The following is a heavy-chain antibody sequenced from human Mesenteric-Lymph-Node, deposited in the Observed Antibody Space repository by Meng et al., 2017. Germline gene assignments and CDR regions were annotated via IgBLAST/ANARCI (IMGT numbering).Heavy chain of an antibody. V-gene: IGHV4-34*01. CDR2: INHSGST. J-gene: IGHJ4*02. Sequence: SETLSLTCAVYGVSFSSYYWSWIRQPPGKGLEWIGEINHSGSTNYNPSLKSRVTISVDTSKNQFSLKLTSVTAADTAVYYCASRGIAVAGANWGQGTLVTVSS. CDR3: ASRGIAVAGAN. D-gene: IGHD6-19*01. CDR1: GVSFSSYY.